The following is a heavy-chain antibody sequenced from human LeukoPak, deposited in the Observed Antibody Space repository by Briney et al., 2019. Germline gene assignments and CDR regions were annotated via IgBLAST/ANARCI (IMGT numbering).Heavy chain of an antibody. D-gene: IGHD6-19*01. J-gene: IGHJ5*02. V-gene: IGHV3-20*04. CDR2: INWSGGST. Sequence: GGSLRLSCAASGFTFDDYGMTWVRQAPGKGLEWVSGINWSGGSTSYADSVKGRFTISRDNAKNTLYLQMNSLRAEDTAVYYCARAIIAVAGTGMIGWFDPWGQGTLVTVSS. CDR1: GFTFDDYG. CDR3: ARAIIAVAGTGMIGWFDP.